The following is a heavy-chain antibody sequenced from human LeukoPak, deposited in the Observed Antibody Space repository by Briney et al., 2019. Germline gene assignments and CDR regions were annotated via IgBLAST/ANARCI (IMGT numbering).Heavy chain of an antibody. D-gene: IGHD3-22*01. Sequence: ASVKVSCNASGYTFTGYYMHWVRQAPGQGLEWMGWINPNSGGTNYAQKFQGRVTMTRDTSISTAYMELSRLRSDDTAVYYCARVRYYYDSSGYPDYWGQGTLVTASS. CDR3: ARVRYYYDSSGYPDY. CDR1: GYTFTGYY. CDR2: INPNSGGT. V-gene: IGHV1-2*02. J-gene: IGHJ4*02.